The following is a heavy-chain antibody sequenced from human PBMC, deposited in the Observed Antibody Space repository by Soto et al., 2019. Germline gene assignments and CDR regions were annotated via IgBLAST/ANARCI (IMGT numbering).Heavy chain of an antibody. D-gene: IGHD6-19*01. J-gene: IGHJ5*02. CDR3: ARHYSSGSRNWFDP. CDR2: IYYSGST. V-gene: IGHV4-39*01. Sequence: SETLSLTCIVSGGSINSSIYFWGWVRQPPGKGLEWIGSIYYSGSTYYNPSLRSRVTISVDTSKNRFSLKLSSVTAADTAVFYCARHYSSGSRNWFDPWGQGTLVTVSS. CDR1: GGSINSSIYF.